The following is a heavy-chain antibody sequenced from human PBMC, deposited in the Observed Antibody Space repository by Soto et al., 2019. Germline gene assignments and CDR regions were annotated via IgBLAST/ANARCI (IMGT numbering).Heavy chain of an antibody. CDR2: IYADGST. Sequence: PGGSLRLSCAASGFSVSSHYMSWVRQAPRKGLEWLSVIYADGSTYYADSVKGRFTVSRDSSENTLYLQINNLRVEDTAVFYCVWDPFQGFGSWGQGTLVTVSS. J-gene: IGHJ4*02. CDR3: VWDPFQGFGS. V-gene: IGHV3-66*01. CDR1: GFSVSSHY.